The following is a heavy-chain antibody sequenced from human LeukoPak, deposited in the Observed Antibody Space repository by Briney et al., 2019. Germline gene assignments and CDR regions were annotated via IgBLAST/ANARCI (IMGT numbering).Heavy chain of an antibody. CDR3: ARDNTVTFSFDY. CDR1: GGTFSSYA. V-gene: IGHV1-69*05. Sequence: SVKVSCKASGGTFSSYAISWVRQAPGQGLEWMGGIIPIFGTANYAQKFQGRVTITTDESTSTAYMELSSLRSEDTAAYYCARDNTVTFSFDYWGQGTLVTVSS. CDR2: IIPIFGTA. J-gene: IGHJ4*02. D-gene: IGHD4-17*01.